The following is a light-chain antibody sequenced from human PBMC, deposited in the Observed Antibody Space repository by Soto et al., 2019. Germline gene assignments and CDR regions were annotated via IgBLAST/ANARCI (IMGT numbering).Light chain of an antibody. Sequence: QSALTQRPSVSAAPGQKVTISCSGSSSNIGNNYVSWYQQLPGTAPKLLIYDNNKRPSGIPDRFSGSKSGTSATLGITGLQTGDEADYYCGTWDSSLSAGVVFGGGTKLTVL. CDR1: SSNIGNNY. V-gene: IGLV1-51*01. CDR3: GTWDSSLSAGVV. J-gene: IGLJ2*01. CDR2: DNN.